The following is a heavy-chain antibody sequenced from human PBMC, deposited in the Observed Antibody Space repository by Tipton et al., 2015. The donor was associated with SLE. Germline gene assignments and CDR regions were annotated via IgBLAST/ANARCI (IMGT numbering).Heavy chain of an antibody. CDR3: ARHPFYSYDPFDL. Sequence: TLSLTCAVYGGSFSDYYWNWIRQPPGKGLEWIGEINHSGSTNYNPSLKSRITISVDTSKNQFSLKLSSVTAADTAVYYCARHPFYSYDPFDLWGQGTMVTVSS. D-gene: IGHD2-21*01. CDR1: GGSFSDYY. CDR2: INHSGST. V-gene: IGHV4-34*01. J-gene: IGHJ3*01.